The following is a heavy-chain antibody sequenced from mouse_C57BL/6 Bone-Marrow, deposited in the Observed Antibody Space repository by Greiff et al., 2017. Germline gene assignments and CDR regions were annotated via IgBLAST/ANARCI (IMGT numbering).Heavy chain of an antibody. D-gene: IGHD2-2*01. V-gene: IGHV3-3*01. CDR3: ARVYYGYYYAVDY. CDR1: GFSINSDCY. Sequence: EVQLQESGPRLVRPSQTLSLTCTVTGFSINSDCYWIWIRQFPGNKLVYIGYTFYSGITYYNPSLESRTCITRDTSKNQFTLKLSSVTTEDTAPYYCARVYYGYYYAVDYWGQGTSVTVSS. CDR2: TFYSGIT. J-gene: IGHJ4*01.